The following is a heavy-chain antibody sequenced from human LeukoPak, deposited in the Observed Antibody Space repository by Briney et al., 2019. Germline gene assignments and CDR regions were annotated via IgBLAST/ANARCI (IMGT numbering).Heavy chain of an antibody. CDR1: EYSFTNNW. V-gene: IGHV5-51*01. Sequence: GESLKISCKASEYSFTNNWIGWVRQMPGKGPEWMGIIYPGDSDTRYRPSFEGQVTISADKSISTAYLQWSSLKASDTAMYYCATGDRYWGQGTLVTVSS. J-gene: IGHJ4*02. CDR2: IYPGDSDT. D-gene: IGHD2-21*01. CDR3: ATGDRY.